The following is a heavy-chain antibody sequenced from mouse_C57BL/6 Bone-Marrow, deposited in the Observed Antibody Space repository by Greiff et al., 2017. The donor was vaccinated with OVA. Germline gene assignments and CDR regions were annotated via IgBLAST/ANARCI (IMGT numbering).Heavy chain of an antibody. D-gene: IGHD2-4*01. CDR3: ARKGYYDPRGGY. Sequence: EVQLQQSGPELVKPGASVKMSCKASGYTFTDYNMHWVKQSHGKSLEWIGYINPNNGGTSYNQKFKGKATLTVNKSSSTAYMELRSLTSEDSAVYYCARKGYYDPRGGYWGQGTTLTVSS. CDR2: INPNNGGT. J-gene: IGHJ2*01. CDR1: GYTFTDYN. V-gene: IGHV1-22*01.